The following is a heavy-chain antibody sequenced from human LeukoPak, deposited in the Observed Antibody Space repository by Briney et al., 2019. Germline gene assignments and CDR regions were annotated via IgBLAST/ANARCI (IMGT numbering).Heavy chain of an antibody. CDR2: INAFGART. V-gene: IGHV3-23*01. CDR1: GFTFSGYA. D-gene: IGHD2-15*01. Sequence: PGGSLRLSCEASGFTFSGYAMSWVRQAPGKGLEWVSSINAFGARTYCADSVKGRFTISRDNSKNTLYLQMNSLRAEDTALYYCAKVALGYCSGSSCYYFDYGGQGTLVAASS. CDR3: AKVALGYCSGSSCYYFDY. J-gene: IGHJ4*02.